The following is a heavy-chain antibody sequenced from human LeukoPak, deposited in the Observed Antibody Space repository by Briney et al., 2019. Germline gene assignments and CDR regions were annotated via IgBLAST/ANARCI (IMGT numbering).Heavy chain of an antibody. J-gene: IGHJ4*02. V-gene: IGHV1-18*04. CDR3: ARTDRRVGATRSYFDY. CDR1: GYTFTGYY. CDR2: ISACNGNT. D-gene: IGHD1-26*01. Sequence: ASVKVSCKASGYTFTGYYMHWVRQAPGQGLEWMGWISACNGNTNYAQKLQGRVTMTTDTSTSTAYMELRSLRSDDTAVYYCARTDRRVGATRSYFDYWGQGTLVTVSS.